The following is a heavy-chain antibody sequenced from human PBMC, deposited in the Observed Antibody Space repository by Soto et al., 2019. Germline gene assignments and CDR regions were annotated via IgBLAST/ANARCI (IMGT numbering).Heavy chain of an antibody. CDR1: GFTFSSYS. CDR2: ISSSSSTI. D-gene: IGHD3-3*01. V-gene: IGHV3-48*02. Sequence: GGSLRLSCAASGFTFSSYSMNWVRQAPGKGLEWVSYISSSSSTIYYADSVKGRFTISRDNAKNSLYLQMNSLRDEDTAVYYCARDWPPLDDDFWSGYPEYFQHWGQGTLVTVSS. CDR3: ARDWPPLDDDFWSGYPEYFQH. J-gene: IGHJ1*01.